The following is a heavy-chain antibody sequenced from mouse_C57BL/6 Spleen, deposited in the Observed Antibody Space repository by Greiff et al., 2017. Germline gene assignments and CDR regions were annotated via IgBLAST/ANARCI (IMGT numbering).Heavy chain of an antibody. D-gene: IGHD1-1*01. V-gene: IGHV1-52*01. CDR1: GYTFTSYW. Sequence: QVQLKQPGAELVRPGSSVKLSCKASGYTFTSYWMHWVKQRPIQGLEWIGNIDPSDSETHYNQKFKDKATLTVDKSSSTAYMQLSSLTSEDSAVYYCARRDYGSSYWYFDVWGTGTTVTVSS. J-gene: IGHJ1*03. CDR3: ARRDYGSSYWYFDV. CDR2: IDPSDSET.